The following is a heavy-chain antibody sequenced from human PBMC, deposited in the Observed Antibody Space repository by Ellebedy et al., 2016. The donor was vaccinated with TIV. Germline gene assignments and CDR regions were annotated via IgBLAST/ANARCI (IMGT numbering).Heavy chain of an antibody. CDR2: ISSNGGST. V-gene: IGHV3-64*04. D-gene: IGHD3-10*01. J-gene: IGHJ4*02. CDR3: ARYYYGSGRYFDY. Sequence: GESLKISCSASGFTFSSYAMHWVRQAPGKGLEYVSAISSNGGSTHYADSVKGRFTISRDNAKNSLYLQMNSLRAEDTTVYYCARYYYGSGRYFDYWGQGTLVTVSS. CDR1: GFTFSSYA.